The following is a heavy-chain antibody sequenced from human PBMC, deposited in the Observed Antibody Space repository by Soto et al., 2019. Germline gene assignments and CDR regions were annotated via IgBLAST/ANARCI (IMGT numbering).Heavy chain of an antibody. CDR2: IIHSGST. CDR3: ARDKITGLFDY. Sequence: SETLSLTCTVSGGSISSSSYYWGWIRQPPGKGLEWIGSIIHSGSTNYNPPLKSRVTISVDTSKNQFSLKLTSVTAADTAVYYCARDKITGLFDYWGQGTLVTVSS. CDR1: GGSISSSSYY. D-gene: IGHD2-8*02. J-gene: IGHJ4*02. V-gene: IGHV4-39*02.